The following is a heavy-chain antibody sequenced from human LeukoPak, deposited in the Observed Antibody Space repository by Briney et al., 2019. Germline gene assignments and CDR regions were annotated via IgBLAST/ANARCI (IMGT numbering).Heavy chain of an antibody. CDR1: GFTFSDYY. CDR3: VRDSAHVVVVPVVIPPGLDNWFDP. D-gene: IGHD2-2*01. Sequence: GMSLRLSCAASGFTFSDYYMNLIRKAPGDGLEWVSFLSGSSSKTKYSDSVKGRFTISRDNAKNSLYLQMNSLRAEDTAVYYCVRDSAHVVVVPVVIPPGLDNWFDPWGQGTLVTVSS. CDR2: LSGSSSKT. J-gene: IGHJ5*02. V-gene: IGHV3-11*05.